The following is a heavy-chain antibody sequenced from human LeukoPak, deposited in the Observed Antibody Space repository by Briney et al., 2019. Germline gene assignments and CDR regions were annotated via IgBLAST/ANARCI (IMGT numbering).Heavy chain of an antibody. V-gene: IGHV3-74*01. D-gene: IGHD6-6*01. CDR2: ITSDGSNI. Sequence: GGSLRLPCAASGFTFSNFWLHWVRQAPGKGLEWVSRITSDGSNINYADSVQGRFTISRDNAKNTLYLQMNSLRAEDTAVYYCAKSPGARNYWGQGTLVTVSS. CDR3: AKSPGARNY. J-gene: IGHJ4*02. CDR1: GFTFSNFW.